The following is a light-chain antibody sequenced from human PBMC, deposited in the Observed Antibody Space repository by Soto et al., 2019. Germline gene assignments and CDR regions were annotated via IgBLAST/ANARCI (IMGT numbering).Light chain of an antibody. CDR2: GNS. J-gene: IGLJ3*02. Sequence: QSVLTQPPSVSGAPGQRVTISFTGSSSNIGAGYDVHWYQQFPGTAPKLLIYGNSNRPSGVPDRFSGSKSGTSASLAITGLQAADEADYYCQSYDSSLSGWVFGGGTKLTVL. CDR3: QSYDSSLSGWV. V-gene: IGLV1-40*01. CDR1: SSNIGAGYD.